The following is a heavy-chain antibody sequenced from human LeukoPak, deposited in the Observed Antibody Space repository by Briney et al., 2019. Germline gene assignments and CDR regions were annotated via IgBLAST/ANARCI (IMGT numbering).Heavy chain of an antibody. D-gene: IGHD1-26*01. CDR2: ISGSGGRT. CDR1: GITFSNYA. V-gene: IGHV3-23*01. CDR3: ASTLVGATSGPDCYLEN. Sequence: GGSLRLSCAASGITFSNYAMTWVRQAPGKGLEWVSAISGSGGRTYYPDSVKGRFTVSRDNSRNTLYLLMNSLRAEDTAAYFCASTLVGATSGPDCYLENWGQGTLVTVSS. J-gene: IGHJ4*02.